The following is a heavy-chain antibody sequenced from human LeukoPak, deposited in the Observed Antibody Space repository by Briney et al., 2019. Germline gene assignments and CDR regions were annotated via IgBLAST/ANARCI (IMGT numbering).Heavy chain of an antibody. CDR3: ARGRSSSWYWQYYYYYYMDV. CDR1: GGSISNYY. V-gene: IGHV4-59*12. D-gene: IGHD6-13*01. Sequence: SETLSLTCTVSGGSISNYYWSWIRQPPGKGLEWIGYIYYSGSTKYNPSLKSRVTISVDTSKIQFSLKVSSVTAADTAVYYCARGRSSSWYWQYYYYYYMDVWGKGTTVTVSS. CDR2: IYYSGST. J-gene: IGHJ6*03.